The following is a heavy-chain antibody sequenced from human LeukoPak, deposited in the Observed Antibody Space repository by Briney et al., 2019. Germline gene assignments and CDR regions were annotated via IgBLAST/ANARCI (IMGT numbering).Heavy chain of an antibody. CDR3: AKDSHWILFDD. CDR2: IGGSGTRT. Sequence: GGSLRLSCAASGFTFTSYTMNWVRQAPGKGLEWVSGIGGSGTRTYYADSVKGRFTISRDNSKDTLYLQMNSLRDEDTAVYYCAKDSHWILFDDWGQGTLVTVSS. D-gene: IGHD2-2*03. V-gene: IGHV3-23*01. CDR1: GFTFTSYT. J-gene: IGHJ4*02.